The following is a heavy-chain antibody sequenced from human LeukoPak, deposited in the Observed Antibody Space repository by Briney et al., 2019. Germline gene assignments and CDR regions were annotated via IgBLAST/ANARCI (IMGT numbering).Heavy chain of an antibody. J-gene: IGHJ5*02. D-gene: IGHD5-12*01. V-gene: IGHV3-69-1*01. CDR3: ARDAGNSGYGCDL. CDR2: IRSSSET. Sequence: GGFLRLSCAVSGLTLSNVWMNWVRQAPGKGLEWVSHIRSSSETFYADSVKGRFTISRDNARNSLYLQMNNLRGEDTAIYYCARDAGNSGYGCDLWGQGTLVTVSS. CDR1: GLTLSNVW.